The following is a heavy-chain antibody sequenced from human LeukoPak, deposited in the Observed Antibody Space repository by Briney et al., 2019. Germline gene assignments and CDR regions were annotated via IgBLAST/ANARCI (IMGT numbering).Heavy chain of an antibody. CDR1: GFTFNYAW. CDR3: ATYGSGRKFDY. V-gene: IGHV3-15*04. J-gene: IGHJ4*02. D-gene: IGHD3-10*01. Sequence: GGSLRLSCEVSGFTFNYAWMSWVRQIPGKGLEWVGRIETKTDGGTTDYAAPVKGRFTISRDDSTNTLFLQMNSLKSEDTAVYYCATYGSGRKFDYWGQGILVTVAS. CDR2: IETKTDGGTT.